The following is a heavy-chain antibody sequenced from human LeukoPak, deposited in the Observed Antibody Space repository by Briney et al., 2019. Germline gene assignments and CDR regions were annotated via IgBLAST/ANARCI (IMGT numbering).Heavy chain of an antibody. CDR3: ARVRGGSSSWFHRGLDY. CDR1: GFSFSSYI. V-gene: IGHV3-30*04. Sequence: GGSLRLSCAASGFSFSSYIMHWVRQAPGKGLEWVAVISYDGSVKYYADSVKGRFTISRDNSKNTLELQVNSLRADDTAVYYCARVRGGSSSWFHRGLDYWGQGTLVTVSS. D-gene: IGHD6-13*01. CDR2: ISYDGSVK. J-gene: IGHJ4*02.